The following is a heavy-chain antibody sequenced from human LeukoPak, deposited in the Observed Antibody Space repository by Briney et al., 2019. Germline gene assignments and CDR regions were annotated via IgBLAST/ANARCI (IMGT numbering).Heavy chain of an antibody. Sequence: SETLSLTCTVSGGSISSYYWSWIRQPPGKGLEWIGYIYYSGSTNYNPSLKSRVTISVDTSKNQFSLKLSCVTAADTAVYYCAREGGSGWPSDGMDVWGQGTTVTVSS. D-gene: IGHD6-19*01. V-gene: IGHV4-59*01. CDR1: GGSISSYY. J-gene: IGHJ6*02. CDR3: AREGGSGWPSDGMDV. CDR2: IYYSGST.